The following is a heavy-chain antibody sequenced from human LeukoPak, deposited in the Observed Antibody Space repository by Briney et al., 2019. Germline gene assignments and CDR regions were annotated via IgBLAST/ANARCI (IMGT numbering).Heavy chain of an antibody. V-gene: IGHV4-34*01. D-gene: IGHD4-17*01. CDR1: GGSFSGYY. Sequence: PSETLSLTCAVYGGSFSGYYWSWVRQPPGKGLEWIGEINHSGSTNYNPSLKSRVTISVDTSKNQFSLKLSSVTAADTAVYYCAREAGYGDYATFVYWGKGTLVTVS. CDR2: INHSGST. J-gene: IGHJ4*02. CDR3: AREAGYGDYATFVY.